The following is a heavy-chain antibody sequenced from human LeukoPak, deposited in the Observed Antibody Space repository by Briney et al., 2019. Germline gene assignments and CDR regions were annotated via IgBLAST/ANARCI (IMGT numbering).Heavy chain of an antibody. V-gene: IGHV4-4*07. Sequence: NPSETLSLTCTVSGGSISDYYWSWIRQPAGKGLEWIGRIYTTGSTDYNPSLKSRVTMSVDTSKNQFSLKLSSVTAADTAVYYCAREWGDYDFWSGSQAPHFDYWGQGTLVTVSS. CDR3: AREWGDYDFWSGSQAPHFDY. CDR2: IYTTGST. D-gene: IGHD3-3*01. CDR1: GGSISDYY. J-gene: IGHJ4*02.